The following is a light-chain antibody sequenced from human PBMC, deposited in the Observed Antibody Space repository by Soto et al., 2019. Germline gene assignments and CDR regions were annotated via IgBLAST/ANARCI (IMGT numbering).Light chain of an antibody. J-gene: IGKJ5*01. CDR2: DAS. V-gene: IGKV3-11*01. Sequence: EIGLTQSPSNLFFVLGETATLSCRAIQSVSSYLAWYQQKPGQAPRLLIYDASNRATGIPARFSGSGSGTDFTLTISSLEPEDFAVYYCQQRSNWPPRITFGQGTRLEIK. CDR1: QSVSSY. CDR3: QQRSNWPPRIT.